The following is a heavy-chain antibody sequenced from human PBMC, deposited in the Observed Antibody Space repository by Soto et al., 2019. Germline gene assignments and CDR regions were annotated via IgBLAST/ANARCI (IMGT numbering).Heavy chain of an antibody. CDR3: ARIHSSSWPDY. Sequence: GGSLRLSCAASGFTFSSYSMNWVRQAPGKGLEWVSYISSSSSTIYYADSVKGRFTISRDNAKNSLYLQMNSLRAEDTAVYYCARIHSSSWPDYWGQGTLVTVSS. J-gene: IGHJ4*02. CDR1: GFTFSSYS. CDR2: ISSSSSTI. V-gene: IGHV3-48*01. D-gene: IGHD6-13*01.